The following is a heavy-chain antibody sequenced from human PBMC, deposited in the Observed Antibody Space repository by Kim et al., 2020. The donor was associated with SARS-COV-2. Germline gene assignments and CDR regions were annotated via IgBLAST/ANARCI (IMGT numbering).Heavy chain of an antibody. CDR1: GGSISSSNW. Sequence: SETLSLTCAVSGGSISSSNWWSWVRQPPGKGLEWSGEIYHSGSTTYNPSPKSRVTISVDKSKNQFSLKLRSVTAAATAVLYCSRECVRYLDSDYYYGMDV. V-gene: IGHV4-4*02. CDR3: SRECVRYLDSDYYYGMDV. D-gene: IGHD3-3*01. J-gene: IGHJ6*01. CDR2: IYHSGST.